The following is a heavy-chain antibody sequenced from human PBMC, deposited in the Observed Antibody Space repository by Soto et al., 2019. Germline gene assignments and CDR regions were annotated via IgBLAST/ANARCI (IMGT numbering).Heavy chain of an antibody. CDR1: GFTFSSYA. J-gene: IGHJ4*02. CDR2: ISGSGGST. V-gene: IGHV3-23*01. D-gene: IGHD3-10*01. CDR3: ATRPVYYFTGFDY. Sequence: XGSLGLSCAASGFTFSSYAMSGVRQAPGKGLEWVSAISGSGGSTYYADSVKGRFTISRDNSKNTLYLQMNSLRAEDTAVYYCATRPVYYFTGFDYWGQGTLVTVS.